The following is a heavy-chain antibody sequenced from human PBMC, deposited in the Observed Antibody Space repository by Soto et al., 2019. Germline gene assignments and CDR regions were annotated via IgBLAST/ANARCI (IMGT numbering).Heavy chain of an antibody. CDR3: ARGGRPGHINDILTPFDY. CDR1: GYTFTSYD. CDR2: MNPNSGNT. V-gene: IGHV1-8*01. D-gene: IGHD3-9*01. J-gene: IGHJ4*02. Sequence: ASVKVSCKASGYTFTSYDINWVRQATGQGLGWMGWMNPNSGNTGYAQKFQGRVTMTRNTSISTAYMELSSLRSEDTAVYYCARGGRPGHINDILTPFDYWGQGTLVTVSS.